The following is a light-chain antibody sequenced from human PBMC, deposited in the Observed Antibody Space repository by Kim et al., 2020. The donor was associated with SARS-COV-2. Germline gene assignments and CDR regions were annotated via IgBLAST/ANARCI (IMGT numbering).Light chain of an antibody. CDR1: QTINRSY. CDR2: AAS. Sequence: EIVLTQSPGTLSLSPGERATFSCRASQTINRSYLAWYQQHPGQAPRLLIYAASNRATGTPDRFSGSGSGTDFTLSISRLEPEDFALYYCQQFGSSPYTFGQGTKLEI. V-gene: IGKV3-20*01. J-gene: IGKJ2*01. CDR3: QQFGSSPYT.